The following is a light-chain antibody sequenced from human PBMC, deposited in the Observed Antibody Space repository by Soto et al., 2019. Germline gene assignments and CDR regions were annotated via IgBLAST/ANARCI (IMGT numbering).Light chain of an antibody. CDR2: EVS. V-gene: IGLV2-14*01. J-gene: IGLJ3*02. CDR1: SSDVGAYNY. CDR3: SSYTSSSAWV. Sequence: QSVLTHPASVSGSPGQSITISCTGTSSDVGAYNYVSWYQQHPGKAPKLLIYEVSNRPSGVSNRFSGSKSGNTASLTISGLQAEDEADYYCSSYTSSSAWVFGGGTQLTVL.